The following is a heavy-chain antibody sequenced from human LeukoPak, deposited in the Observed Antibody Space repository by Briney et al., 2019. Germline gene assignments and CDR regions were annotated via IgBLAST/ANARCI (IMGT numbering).Heavy chain of an antibody. Sequence: GGSLRLSFAASGFTFSSHWMHWGRQAPGEGLVWVSRVNGPGDWTHYSDSVRGRFIISRDNAENTISLQMNNLRAEDTAVYFCAREVFEGQRQSDAFDVWGQGTMVTVSS. D-gene: IGHD6-25*01. CDR1: GFTFSSHW. V-gene: IGHV3-74*01. CDR3: AREVFEGQRQSDAFDV. CDR2: VNGPGDWT. J-gene: IGHJ3*01.